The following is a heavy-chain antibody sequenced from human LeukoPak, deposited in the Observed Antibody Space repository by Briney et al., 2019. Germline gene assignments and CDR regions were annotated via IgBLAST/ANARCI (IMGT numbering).Heavy chain of an antibody. CDR1: GYTFTSYD. Sequence: ASVKVSCKASGYTFTSYDINWVRQATGQGLEWMGWMNPNSGNTGYAQKFQGRVTMTRNTSISTAYMELSSLRSEVTAVYYCARVVAAYDGRSFDYWGQRTLVTVSS. J-gene: IGHJ4*02. CDR3: ARVVAAYDGRSFDY. V-gene: IGHV1-8*01. D-gene: IGHD2-15*01. CDR2: MNPNSGNT.